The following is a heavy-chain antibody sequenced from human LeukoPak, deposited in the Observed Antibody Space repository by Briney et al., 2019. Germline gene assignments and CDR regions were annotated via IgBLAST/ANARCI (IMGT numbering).Heavy chain of an antibody. Sequence: PSETLSLTCTVSGGSISSYYWSWIRQPPGEGLEWIGYTYYSGSTNYNPSLKSRVTISVDTSKNQFSLKLSSVTAADTAVYYCARAAAGIGAFDIWGQGTMVTVSS. CDR1: GGSISSYY. J-gene: IGHJ3*02. CDR3: ARAAAGIGAFDI. D-gene: IGHD6-13*01. V-gene: IGHV4-59*01. CDR2: TYYSGST.